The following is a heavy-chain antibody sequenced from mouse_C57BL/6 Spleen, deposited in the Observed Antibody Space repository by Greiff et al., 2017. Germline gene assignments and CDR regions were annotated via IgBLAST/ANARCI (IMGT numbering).Heavy chain of an antibody. Sequence: VQGVESGPGLVQPSQSLSITCTVSGFSLTSYGVHWVRQPPGKGLEWLGVIWSGGSTDYNAAFISRLSISKDNSKSQVFFKMNSLQADDTAIYYCATSYYSNYFDYWGQGTTLTVSS. CDR2: IWSGGST. D-gene: IGHD2-5*01. V-gene: IGHV2-4*01. CDR3: ATSYYSNYFDY. J-gene: IGHJ2*01. CDR1: GFSLTSYG.